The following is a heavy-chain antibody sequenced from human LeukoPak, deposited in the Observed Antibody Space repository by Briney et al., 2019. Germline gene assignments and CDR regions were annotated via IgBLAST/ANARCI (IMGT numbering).Heavy chain of an antibody. D-gene: IGHD2-2*01. V-gene: IGHV3-23*01. CDR1: GFTFSTYA. J-gene: IGHJ5*02. Sequence: GGSLRLSCAASGFTFSTYAMHWVRQAPGKGLEWVSIISTSGDTTYYAGSVKGRFTISRDNAKNSLYLQMNSLRAEDTAVYYCARDDRSSISCYHNWFDPWGQGTLVTVSS. CDR2: ISTSGDTT. CDR3: ARDDRSSISCYHNWFDP.